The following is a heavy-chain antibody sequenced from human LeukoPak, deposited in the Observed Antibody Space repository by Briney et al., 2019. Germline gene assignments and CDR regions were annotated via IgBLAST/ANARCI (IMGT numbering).Heavy chain of an antibody. Sequence: GQSLKISCKGSGYSFTSYWISWVRQMPGKGLEWMGRIDPSDSYTNYSPSFQGHVTISADKSISTAYLQWSSLKASDTAMYYCARHIGPDGPPGDYWGQGTLVTVSS. V-gene: IGHV5-10-1*01. CDR3: ARHIGPDGPPGDY. J-gene: IGHJ4*02. D-gene: IGHD5-24*01. CDR1: GYSFTSYW. CDR2: IDPSDSYT.